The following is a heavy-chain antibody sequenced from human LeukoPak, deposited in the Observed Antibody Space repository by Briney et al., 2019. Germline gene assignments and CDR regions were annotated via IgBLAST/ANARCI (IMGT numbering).Heavy chain of an antibody. CDR1: GYNFGVVA. V-gene: IGHV3-49*03. Sequence: GGSLRLSCAASGYNFGVVAMDWIRQAPGKGLEWVGFIRHREYGGTAEYAASVNGRFAISRDDSKSIVYLQMNDLRTEDTGVYYCARERAGDVDYWGLGTLVTVSS. J-gene: IGHJ4*02. CDR2: IRHREYGGTA. CDR3: ARERAGDVDY.